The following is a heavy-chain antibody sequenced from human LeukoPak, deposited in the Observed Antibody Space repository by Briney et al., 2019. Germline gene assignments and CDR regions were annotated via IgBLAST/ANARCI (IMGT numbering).Heavy chain of an antibody. CDR3: ARYSVLSSSGAY. D-gene: IGHD6-13*01. CDR1: GYTFTSYG. J-gene: IGHJ4*02. V-gene: IGHV1-18*01. CDR2: ISAYNGNT. Sequence: ASVKVSCKASGYTFTSYGISWVRQAPGQGLEWMGWISAYNGNTNYVQNFQGRVTMTTDTSTTTAYMELRSLRSDDTAVYYCARYSVLSSSGAYGGQGTLVTVSS.